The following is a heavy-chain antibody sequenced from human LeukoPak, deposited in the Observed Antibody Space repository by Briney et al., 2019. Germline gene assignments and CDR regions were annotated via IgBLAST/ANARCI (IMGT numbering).Heavy chain of an antibody. V-gene: IGHV1-69*13. J-gene: IGHJ4*02. CDR2: IIPIFGTA. Sequence: SVKVSCKASGGTFSSYAISWVRQAPGQGLEWMGGIIPIFGTANYAQKFQGRVTITADESTSTAYMELSSLRSEDTAVYYCARSIYGSGSPDYWGQGTLVTVSS. CDR1: GGTFSSYA. D-gene: IGHD3-10*01. CDR3: ARSIYGSGSPDY.